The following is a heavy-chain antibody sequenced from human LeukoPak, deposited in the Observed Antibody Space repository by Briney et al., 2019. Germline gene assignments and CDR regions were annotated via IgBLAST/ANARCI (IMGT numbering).Heavy chain of an antibody. D-gene: IGHD5-18*01. J-gene: IGHJ4*02. V-gene: IGHV1-2*02. CDR2: INPNSGGT. CDR3: ARRRGSGYNFTP. CDR1: GYTFTGYY. Sequence: ASVKVSCKASGYTFTGYYMHWVRQAPGQGLEWMGWINPNSGGTNYAQEFQGRVTMTRDTSISTAYMELSRLRSDDTAVYYCARRRGSGYNFTPWGQGTLVTVSS.